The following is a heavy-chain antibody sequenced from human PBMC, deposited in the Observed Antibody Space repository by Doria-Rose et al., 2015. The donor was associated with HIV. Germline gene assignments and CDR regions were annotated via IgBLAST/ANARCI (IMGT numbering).Heavy chain of an antibody. Sequence: ESGPVLVKPTETLTLTCAVSGGSLSSPGMGVSWIRQPPGKALEWLANIFSDDERSYKTSLKSRLTISRGTSKSQVVLTMTDMDPVDTATYYCARIKSSRWYHKYYIDFWGQGTLVIVSA. D-gene: IGHD6-13*01. CDR2: IFSDDER. V-gene: IGHV2-26*01. CDR3: ARIKSSRWYHKYYIDF. CDR1: GGSLSSPGMG. J-gene: IGHJ4*02.